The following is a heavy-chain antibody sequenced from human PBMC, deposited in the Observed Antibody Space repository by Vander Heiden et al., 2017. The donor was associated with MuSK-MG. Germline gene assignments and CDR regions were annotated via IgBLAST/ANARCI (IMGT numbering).Heavy chain of an antibody. V-gene: IGHV3-23*01. CDR2: ISGSGGNT. J-gene: IGHJ4*02. Sequence: EMRLLESGGGLVQPGGSLRLSCAASGFTFGSSAMSWVRQAPGKGLEWDSAISGSGGNTYYADSVKGRFTISRDNSKNTLYLEMNSLRVEDTAIYYCAKAFLPGPFDYWGQGTLVTVSS. D-gene: IGHD3-10*01. CDR3: AKAFLPGPFDY. CDR1: GFTFGSSA.